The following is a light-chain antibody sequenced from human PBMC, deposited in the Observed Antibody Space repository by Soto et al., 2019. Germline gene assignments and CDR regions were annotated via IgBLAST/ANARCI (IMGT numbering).Light chain of an antibody. CDR3: HQDGNSPLT. V-gene: IGKV3-20*01. Sequence: ETVLTQSPGTLSLSPGDRATLSCRASQNVYSNFVGWYQQRPGQAPRLLIYGTSTRATDIPDRFSGSGSGTDFTLTSSRREPDDCAVYFCHQDGNSPLTFGQGTKVDF. CDR2: GTS. CDR1: QNVYSNF. J-gene: IGKJ3*01.